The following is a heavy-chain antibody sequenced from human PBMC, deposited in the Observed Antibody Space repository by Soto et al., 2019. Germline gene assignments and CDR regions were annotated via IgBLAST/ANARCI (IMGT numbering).Heavy chain of an antibody. Sequence: QVQLVQSGAEVKTPGSSVKVSCKASGGTFGNYAISWVRQAPGQGLEWLGGTLPIFGTANYAQKFQGRVTITADRSTSTAYMELSSLTSEDTAVYYCVRESHEIVAVPATVMGPFTWFDPWAQGTLVTVSS. D-gene: IGHD2-2*01. J-gene: IGHJ5*02. CDR1: GGTFGNYA. V-gene: IGHV1-69*06. CDR3: VRESHEIVAVPATVMGPFTWFDP. CDR2: TLPIFGTA.